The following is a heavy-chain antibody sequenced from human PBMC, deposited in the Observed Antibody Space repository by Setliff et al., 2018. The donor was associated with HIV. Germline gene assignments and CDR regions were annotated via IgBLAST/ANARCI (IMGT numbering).Heavy chain of an antibody. CDR3: ATHCTSTSCYSAGLDY. J-gene: IGHJ4*02. Sequence: SETLSLTCTDSGGSITGHYWSWIRQPPGKGLEWIGYIHYSGSSNYNPSLKSRVTISVDTSKNQFTLNLNSVTAADTAVYYCATHCTSTSCYSAGLDYWGQGTLVTVSS. CDR2: IHYSGSS. CDR1: GGSITGHY. D-gene: IGHD2-2*01. V-gene: IGHV4-59*11.